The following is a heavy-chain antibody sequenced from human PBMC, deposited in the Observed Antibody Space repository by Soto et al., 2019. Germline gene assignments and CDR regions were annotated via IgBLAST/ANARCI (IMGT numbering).Heavy chain of an antibody. J-gene: IGHJ4*02. CDR3: ASAKPPTRGKFRSSSISYYFDY. Sequence: PSQTLSLTCAISGDSVSSNSAAWNWIRQSPSRGLEWLGRTYYRSKWYNDYAVSVKSRITINPDTSKNQFSLQLNSVTPEDTAVYYCASAKPPTRGKFRSSSISYYFDYWGQGTLVTVSS. CDR2: TYYRSKWYN. V-gene: IGHV6-1*01. D-gene: IGHD6-6*01. CDR1: GDSVSSNSAA.